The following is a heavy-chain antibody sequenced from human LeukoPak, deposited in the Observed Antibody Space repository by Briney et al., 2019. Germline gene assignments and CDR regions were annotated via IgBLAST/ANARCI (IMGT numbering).Heavy chain of an antibody. Sequence: PGESLTLSCVASEKNLQSGFVFTKAWMNWVRQAPGKGLEWFGHIRSKTAGGSANYGAPAEDRFTISRDDSKNTLYLQMSRLKSEDTAEYFCTTSEEEEGAFDIWGQGTMVTVSS. J-gene: IGHJ3*02. CDR3: TTSEEEEGAFDI. V-gene: IGHV3-15*05. CDR2: IRSKTAGGSA. CDR1: EKNLQSGFVFTKAW.